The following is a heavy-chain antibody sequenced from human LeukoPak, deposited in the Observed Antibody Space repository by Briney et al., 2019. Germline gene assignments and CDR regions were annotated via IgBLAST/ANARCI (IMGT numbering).Heavy chain of an antibody. V-gene: IGHV3-30*02. CDR1: GLTFSMPP. J-gene: IGHJ4*02. CDR3: AIGADYCFPS. CDR2: IQNDGNSK. Sequence: PGGSLRLSCAASGLTFSMPPMDWVRQAPGKGLEWVAFIQNDGNSKNYADSVRGRFTISRDTSKNTLYLQMNSLRPEDTALYFCAIGADYCFPSWGQGTLVTVSS. D-gene: IGHD2/OR15-2a*01.